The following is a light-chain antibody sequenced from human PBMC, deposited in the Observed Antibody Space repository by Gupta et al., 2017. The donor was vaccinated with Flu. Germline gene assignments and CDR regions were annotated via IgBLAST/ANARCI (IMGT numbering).Light chain of an antibody. CDR3: CSHAGTFYV. J-gene: IGLJ1*01. CDR1: STDVRYYKY. CDR2: DVT. V-gene: IGLV2-11*01. Sequence: QSALTQPRSVSGSPVQSVTISCTGSSTDVRYYKYVSWFQQHPGKAPKLIIYDVTERPSGVPDRFSGSKSGSTASLTISGLQTEDEAAYYCCSHAGTFYVFGSGTEVIVL.